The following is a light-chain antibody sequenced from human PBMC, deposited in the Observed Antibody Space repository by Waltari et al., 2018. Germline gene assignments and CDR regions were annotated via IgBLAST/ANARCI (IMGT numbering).Light chain of an antibody. J-gene: IGKJ1*01. CDR1: QSISSY. V-gene: IGKV1-39*01. CDR2: AAS. CDR3: QQSYSTPRT. Sequence: DIQMTQSPSSLSASVGDRVTITCRASQSISSYLNWYQQKPGKAPKPLIYAASSLQSWVPSRFSGSGSGTDFTLTISSLQPEDFATYYCQQSYSTPRTFGQGTKVEIK.